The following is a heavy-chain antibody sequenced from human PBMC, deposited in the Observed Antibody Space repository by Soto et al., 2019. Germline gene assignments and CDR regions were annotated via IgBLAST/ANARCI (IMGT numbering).Heavy chain of an antibody. D-gene: IGHD6-6*01. CDR3: ARRARPDFYYMDV. Sequence: GGSLRLSCAASGVILRGYAMDWVRQATRKELEYVSGSSSIRVGTYYANSVQGRFTISRDNSKNTVYLQMGSLRPEDMAVYYCARRARPDFYYMDVWGKGTTVTVSS. CDR2: SSSIRVGT. J-gene: IGHJ6*03. V-gene: IGHV3-64*01. CDR1: GVILRGYA.